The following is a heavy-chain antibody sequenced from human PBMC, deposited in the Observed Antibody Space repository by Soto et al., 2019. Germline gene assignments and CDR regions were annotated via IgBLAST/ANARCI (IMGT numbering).Heavy chain of an antibody. CDR1: GFTFSSYA. CDR3: ARDLTPGPYCSSTSCPYYYYGMDV. D-gene: IGHD2-2*01. Sequence: PGGSLRLSCAASGFTFSSYAMHWVRQAPGKGLEWVAVISYDGSNKYYADSVKGRFTISRDNSKNTLYLQMNSLRAEDTAVYYCARDLTPGPYCSSTSCPYYYYGMDVWGQGTTVTVSS. J-gene: IGHJ6*02. CDR2: ISYDGSNK. V-gene: IGHV3-30-3*01.